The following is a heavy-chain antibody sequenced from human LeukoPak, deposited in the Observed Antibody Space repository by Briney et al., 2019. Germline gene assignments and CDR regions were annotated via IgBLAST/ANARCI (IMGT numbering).Heavy chain of an antibody. Sequence: GESLNISCTGPGYSFTYYWIGWVGQMPGKGLEWMGIIYPGDSDTRYRPSFQGQVTISVDKSISTAYLQWSSLKASDTAMYYCARQDGNSKYYFDYWGQGTLVTVSS. V-gene: IGHV5-51*01. CDR3: ARQDGNSKYYFDY. J-gene: IGHJ4*02. CDR1: GYSFTYYW. CDR2: IYPGDSDT. D-gene: IGHD1-1*01.